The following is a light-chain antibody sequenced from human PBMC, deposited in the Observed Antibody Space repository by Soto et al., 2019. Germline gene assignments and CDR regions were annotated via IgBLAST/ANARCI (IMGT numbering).Light chain of an antibody. CDR2: GNS. V-gene: IGLV1-40*01. Sequence: QSVLTQPPSVYGAPVQRVTISCNGSSSNIGAGYDVHWYQQLPGTAPKLHIYGNSNRASGVPDRFSGSESCTSASLAITGRQAEAESDYYCQSDDSSLSGSVVFGGGTKLTVL. CDR1: SSNIGAGYD. CDR3: QSDDSSLSGSVV. J-gene: IGLJ2*01.